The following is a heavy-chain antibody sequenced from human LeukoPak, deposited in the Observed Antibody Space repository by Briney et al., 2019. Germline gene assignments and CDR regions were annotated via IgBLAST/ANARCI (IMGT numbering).Heavy chain of an antibody. J-gene: IGHJ5*02. Sequence: GGSLRLSCAASGFTFDDYAMHWVRQAPGKGLEWVSGISWNSGSIGYADSVKGRFTISRDNAKNSLYLQMNSLRAEDTALYYCAKDKIPSYGGYSEFDPWGQGTLVTVSS. V-gene: IGHV3-9*01. CDR2: ISWNSGSI. D-gene: IGHD5-12*01. CDR1: GFTFDDYA. CDR3: AKDKIPSYGGYSEFDP.